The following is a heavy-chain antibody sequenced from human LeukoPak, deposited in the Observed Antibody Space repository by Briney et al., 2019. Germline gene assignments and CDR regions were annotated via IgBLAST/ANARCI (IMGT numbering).Heavy chain of an antibody. CDR3: ARGENYYEDY. D-gene: IGHD3-22*01. CDR2: IYDSGST. CDR1: GVSISSYY. V-gene: IGHV4-59*12. Sequence: PSETLSLTCTVSGVSISSYYWSWIRQPPGKGLEWIGYIYDSGSTNNNPSLKSRLTISVDTSKNQFSLRLSSVTAADTAVYYCARGENYYEDYWSQGTLVTVSS. J-gene: IGHJ4*02.